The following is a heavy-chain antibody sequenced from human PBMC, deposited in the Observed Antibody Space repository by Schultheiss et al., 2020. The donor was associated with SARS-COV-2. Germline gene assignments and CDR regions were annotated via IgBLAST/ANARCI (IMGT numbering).Heavy chain of an antibody. CDR2: IYTSGRT. D-gene: IGHD4-17*01. Sequence: SETLSLTCSVSGGSISSFYWSWIRQPAGKGLEWIGRIYTSGRTNYNPSLKSRVTISVDTSKNQFSLKLSSVTAADTAVYYCARLNGNYVFDYWGQGTLVTVSS. V-gene: IGHV4-4*07. CDR3: ARLNGNYVFDY. CDR1: GGSISSFY. J-gene: IGHJ4*02.